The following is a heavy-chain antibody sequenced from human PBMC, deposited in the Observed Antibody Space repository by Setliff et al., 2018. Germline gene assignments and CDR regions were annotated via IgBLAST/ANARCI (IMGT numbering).Heavy chain of an antibody. J-gene: IGHJ4*02. CDR3: ARDPGHRSGTWSLDY. CDR1: GESFSNNY. CDR2: SNHSGST. V-gene: IGHV4-34*01. Sequence: PSETLSLTCSVYGESFSNNYWRWIRQPPGKGLEWIGESNHSGSTSYNPSLKSRLTISLDTSKNQFSLKLNSVTAADTAVYSCARDPGHRSGTWSLDYWGQGTLVTVSS.